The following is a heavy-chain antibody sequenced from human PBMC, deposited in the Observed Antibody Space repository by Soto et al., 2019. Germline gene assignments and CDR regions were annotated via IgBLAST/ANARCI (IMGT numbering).Heavy chain of an antibody. CDR1: GYSFTSHA. J-gene: IGHJ4*02. D-gene: IGHD2-15*01. CDR3: LGYCSGGSCYSRGY. CDR2: INAGNGNT. Sequence: QVQLVQSGAEVKKPGASVKVSCKASGYSFTSHAMHWVRQAPGQRLEWMGWINAGNGNTKYSQKFQGRVITTRDTSASTAYMELSSLRSEDTAVYYCLGYCSGGSCYSRGYWGQGTLVTVSS. V-gene: IGHV1-3*01.